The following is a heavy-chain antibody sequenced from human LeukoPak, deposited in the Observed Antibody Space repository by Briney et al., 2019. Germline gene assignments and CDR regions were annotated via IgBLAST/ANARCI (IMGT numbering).Heavy chain of an antibody. D-gene: IGHD2-8*01. CDR2: IYYSGST. Sequence: PSETLSLTCTVSGGSISSSSYYWGWIRQPPGKGLEWIGSIYYSGSTYYNPSLKSRVTISVDTSKNQFSLKLRSVTAADTAVYYCARGLYLQAAFDIWGQGTMVTVSS. CDR1: GGSISSSSYY. V-gene: IGHV4-39*07. CDR3: ARGLYLQAAFDI. J-gene: IGHJ3*02.